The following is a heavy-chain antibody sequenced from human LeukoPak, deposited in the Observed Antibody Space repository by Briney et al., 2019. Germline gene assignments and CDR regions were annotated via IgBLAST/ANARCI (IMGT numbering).Heavy chain of an antibody. CDR2: IYYSGSP. V-gene: IGHV4-39*01. J-gene: IGHJ4*02. CDR3: ATWGTAKTGFDY. Sequence: SETLSLTCTVSGGSISNNNYYWAWIRQPPGKGLECIGSIYYSGSPYYNPSLKSRVIISVDTSKNQFSLRLSSVTAADTAVYYCATWGTAKTGFDYWGQGTLVTVSS. CDR1: GGSISNNNYY. D-gene: IGHD3-16*01.